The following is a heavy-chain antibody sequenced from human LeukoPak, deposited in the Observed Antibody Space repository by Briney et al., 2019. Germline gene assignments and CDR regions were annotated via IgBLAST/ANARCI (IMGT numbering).Heavy chain of an antibody. J-gene: IGHJ3*02. CDR2: IYRSGST. Sequence: PSETLSLTCTVSGYSISSGYYWGWIRQPPGKGLEWIGSIYRSGSTYYNPSLKSRVTISVDTSKNQFSLKLSSVTAADTAVYYCARDPDYYDSSGPDAFDIWGQGTMVTVSS. D-gene: IGHD3-22*01. CDR3: ARDPDYYDSSGPDAFDI. V-gene: IGHV4-38-2*02. CDR1: GYSISSGYY.